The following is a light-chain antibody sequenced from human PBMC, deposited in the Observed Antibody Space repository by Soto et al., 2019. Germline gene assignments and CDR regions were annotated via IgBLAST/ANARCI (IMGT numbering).Light chain of an antibody. Sequence: EIVVTQSPATLSVSPGARVTLSCRASQSVRNTVAWYQQKPGQTPRVIIYDTSTRAAYIPARFSGSGYGTYFTLTISSLQSEDFAVYYCQQYNIWRSITFGPGTRLEIK. J-gene: IGKJ5*01. V-gene: IGKV3-15*01. CDR2: DTS. CDR3: QQYNIWRSIT. CDR1: QSVRNT.